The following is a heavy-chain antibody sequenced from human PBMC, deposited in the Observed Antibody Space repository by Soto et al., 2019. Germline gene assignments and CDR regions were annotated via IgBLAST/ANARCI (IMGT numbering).Heavy chain of an antibody. V-gene: IGHV1-69*13. J-gene: IGHJ6*02. Sequence: ASVKVSCKASGGTFSSYAISWVRQAPGQGLEWMGGIIPIFGTANYAQKFQGRVTITADESTSTAYMELSSLRSEDTAVYYCARDLFTIFGMVIIPYGMDVWGQGTTVTVS. CDR2: IIPIFGTA. D-gene: IGHD3-3*01. CDR3: ARDLFTIFGMVIIPYGMDV. CDR1: GGTFSSYA.